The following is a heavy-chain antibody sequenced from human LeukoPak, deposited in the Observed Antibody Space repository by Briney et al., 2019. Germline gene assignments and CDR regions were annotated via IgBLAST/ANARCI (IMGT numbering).Heavy chain of an antibody. Sequence: GRSLRLSCAASGFTFDNYAMHWVRHAPGKGLEWLSIISWNSGYIGYADSVKGRFTISRDNAKKSLDLQMKSLRAEDTAFYYCAKVRGTYSSGYFFDYWGQGTLVTVSS. CDR1: GFTFDNYA. V-gene: IGHV3-9*01. D-gene: IGHD6-19*01. CDR2: ISWNSGYI. J-gene: IGHJ4*02. CDR3: AKVRGTYSSGYFFDY.